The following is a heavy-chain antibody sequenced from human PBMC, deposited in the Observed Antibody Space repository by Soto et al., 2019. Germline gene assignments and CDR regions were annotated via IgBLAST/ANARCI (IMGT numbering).Heavy chain of an antibody. Sequence: SQTLSLTCAISGDSVSSNSVAWNWIRQSPSRGLEWLGRTYYRSKWYNDYAESVKSRTIINADTSNNQFSLQLKSVTPEDTAIYYCAREDAAFDIWGQGTLVTVSS. CDR3: AREDAAFDI. CDR2: TYYRSKWYN. V-gene: IGHV6-1*01. CDR1: GDSVSSNSVA. J-gene: IGHJ3*02.